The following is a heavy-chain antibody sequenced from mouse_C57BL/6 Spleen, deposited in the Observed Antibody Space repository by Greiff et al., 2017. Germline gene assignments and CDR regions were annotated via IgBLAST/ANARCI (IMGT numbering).Heavy chain of an antibody. D-gene: IGHD1-1*01. CDR2: IDPSDSET. CDR3: ARYTTVVATENYFEY. J-gene: IGHJ2*01. CDR1: GYTFTSYW. Sequence: QVQLQQPGAELVRPGSSVKLSCKASGYTFTSYWMHWVKQRPIQGLEWIGNIDPSDSETHYNQKFKDKATLTVDKSSSTAYMQLSSLTSEDSAVYYCARYTTVVATENYFEYWGQGTTLTVSS. V-gene: IGHV1-52*01.